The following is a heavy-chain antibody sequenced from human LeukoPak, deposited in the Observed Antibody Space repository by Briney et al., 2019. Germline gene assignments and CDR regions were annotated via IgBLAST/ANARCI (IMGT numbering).Heavy chain of an antibody. Sequence: GGGLRLSCPASRFTFSSYAMTWVRQAPGKGLEWVSTISSSSGSTYSADSVKGRFTISRNNTKNTLNLQMNSLRAEDTALYYCAKVGIWGSSGWYLDYWGQGTLVTVSS. V-gene: IGHV3-23*01. CDR1: RFTFSSYA. CDR2: ISSSSGST. CDR3: AKVGIWGSSGWYLDY. J-gene: IGHJ4*02. D-gene: IGHD6-19*01.